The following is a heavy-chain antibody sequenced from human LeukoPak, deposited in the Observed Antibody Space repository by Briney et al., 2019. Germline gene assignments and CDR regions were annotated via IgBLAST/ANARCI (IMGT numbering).Heavy chain of an antibody. V-gene: IGHV3-53*01. CDR2: IYSGGST. J-gene: IGHJ6*03. CDR1: GFTVSSNY. D-gene: IGHD5-18*01. CDR3: TTDAGRTAMVPYYYMDV. Sequence: GGSLRLSCAASGFTVSSNYMSWVRQAPGKWLEWVSVIYSGGSTYYADSVKGRFTISRDNSKNTLYLQMNSLRAEDTAVYYCTTDAGRTAMVPYYYMDVWGKGTTVTVSS.